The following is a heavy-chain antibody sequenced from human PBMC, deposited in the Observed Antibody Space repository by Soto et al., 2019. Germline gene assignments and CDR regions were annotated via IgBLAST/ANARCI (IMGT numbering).Heavy chain of an antibody. CDR3: TSDRYPRFYHGSGSFPYY. V-gene: IGHV3-7*03. CDR2: IKTDGSET. Sequence: GSLRLSCAASGFTFSSFWMSWVRQAPGKGLEWVANIKTDGSETHYVDSVKGRFTISRDNPKTSLFLQMNSLRVEDTAVYFCTSDRYPRFYHGSGSFPYYWGQGTPVTVSS. J-gene: IGHJ4*02. CDR1: GFTFSSFW. D-gene: IGHD3-10*01.